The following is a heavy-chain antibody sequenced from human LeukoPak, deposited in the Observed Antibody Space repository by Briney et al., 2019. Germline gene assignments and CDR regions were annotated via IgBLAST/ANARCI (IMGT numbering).Heavy chain of an antibody. J-gene: IGHJ6*02. Sequence: SVKVSCKASGGTFSSYAISWVRQAPGQGLEWMGRIIPILGIANYAQKFQGRVTITADKSTSTAYMELSSLRSEDTAVYYCASPSGYSGYDLSYYYYYGMDVWGQGTTVTVSS. CDR3: ASPSGYSGYDLSYYYYYGMDV. CDR1: GGTFSSYA. CDR2: IIPILGIA. D-gene: IGHD5-12*01. V-gene: IGHV1-69*04.